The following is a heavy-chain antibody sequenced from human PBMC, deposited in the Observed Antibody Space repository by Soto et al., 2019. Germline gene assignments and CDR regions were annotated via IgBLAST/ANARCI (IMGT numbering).Heavy chain of an antibody. V-gene: IGHV3-23*01. Sequence: GGSLRLSCAASGFTFSSYAMSWVRQAPGKGLEWVSAISGSGSSTYYADSVKGRFTISRDNSKNTLYLQMNSLRAEDTAVYYCAKDLYFVLVPADEDDVFDLWGQGTMVTVSS. J-gene: IGHJ3*01. D-gene: IGHD2-2*01. CDR3: AKDLYFVLVPADEDDVFDL. CDR1: GFTFSSYA. CDR2: ISGSGSST.